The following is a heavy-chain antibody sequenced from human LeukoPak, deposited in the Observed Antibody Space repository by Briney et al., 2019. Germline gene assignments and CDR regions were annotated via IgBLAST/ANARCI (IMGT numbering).Heavy chain of an antibody. D-gene: IGHD3-10*01. J-gene: IGHJ4*02. CDR1: GFSFSSFA. V-gene: IGHV3-21*01. CDR2: MSSGGTYT. Sequence: KPGGSLRLSCTASGFSFSSFAMTWVRRAPGNGLEWLASMSSGGTYTYYADSGRGRFTISRDNTENSLYLAMNNLRVEDTAIYYCARDRPTGSSRLFVVQWGQGTPVIVSS. CDR3: ARDRPTGSSRLFVVQ.